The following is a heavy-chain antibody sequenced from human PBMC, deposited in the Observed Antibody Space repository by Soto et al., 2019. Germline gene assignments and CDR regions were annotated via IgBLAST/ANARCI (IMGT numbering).Heavy chain of an antibody. Sequence: EVQLLESGGDLVQPGGSLRLSCAASGFTFSSHAMSWVRQASGKGLEWVSVISGSGVITYYADSVKGRFTISRDNSKNTLHLQMNSQSPEDTAVYYCAKTPSNWNYEKYFHLWGQGTLVTVS. J-gene: IGHJ1*01. CDR3: AKTPSNWNYEKYFHL. CDR2: ISGSGVIT. V-gene: IGHV3-23*01. D-gene: IGHD1-7*01. CDR1: GFTFSSHA.